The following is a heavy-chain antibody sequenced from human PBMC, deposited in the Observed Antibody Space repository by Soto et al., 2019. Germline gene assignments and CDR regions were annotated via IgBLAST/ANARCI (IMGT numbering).Heavy chain of an antibody. CDR3: ARDKITGLFDY. CDR1: GGSFSGYY. Sequence: QVQLQQWGAGLLKPSETLSLTCAVYGGSFSGYYWTWIRQPPGTGLEWMGEINHSGSTNYNPSLKSRVTISVDTSKNQFSLKLTSVTAADTAVYYCARDKITGLFDYWGQGTLVTVS. V-gene: IGHV4-34*01. CDR2: INHSGST. J-gene: IGHJ4*02. D-gene: IGHD2-8*02.